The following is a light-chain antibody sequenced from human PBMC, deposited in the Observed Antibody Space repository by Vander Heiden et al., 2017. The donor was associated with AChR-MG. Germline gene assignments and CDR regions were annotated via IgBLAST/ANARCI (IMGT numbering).Light chain of an antibody. Sequence: QSVLPQPPSASGTTGQRVTITCSGSSANIGSNTGNWYQHLPGTSPNHLIFNNKQRPSGVPDRCSCAKSGTSASLAISGLQSEDEADDYWSACDASLNGLEVFGSGTNVTVL. CDR1: SANIGSNT. V-gene: IGLV1-44*01. CDR2: NNK. J-gene: IGLJ1*01. CDR3: SACDASLNGLEV.